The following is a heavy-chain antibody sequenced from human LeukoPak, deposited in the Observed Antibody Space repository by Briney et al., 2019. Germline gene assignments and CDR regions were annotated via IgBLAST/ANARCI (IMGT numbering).Heavy chain of an antibody. CDR1: GFTFGNYA. V-gene: IGHV3-23*01. Sequence: GGSLRLSCAASGFTFGNYAMNWVRQAPGRGLEWVSAISGTGGSTYYADSVKGRFTISRDNSKNTLYLQMNSLRAEDTAVYSCATRPTVGGTTPTFDHWGQGTPVTVSS. D-gene: IGHD1-26*01. J-gene: IGHJ4*02. CDR3: ATRPTVGGTTPTFDH. CDR2: ISGTGGST.